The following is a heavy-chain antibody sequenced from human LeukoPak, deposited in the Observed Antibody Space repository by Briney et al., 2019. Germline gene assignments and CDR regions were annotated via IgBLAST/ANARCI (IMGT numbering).Heavy chain of an antibody. CDR1: GYTFTSYG. V-gene: IGHV1-18*01. CDR2: ISAYNGNT. D-gene: IGHD6-13*01. CDR3: ASAHSSWYSLDH. J-gene: IGHJ4*02. Sequence: ASVKVSCKASGYTFTSYGISWVRQAPGQGLEWMGWISAYNGNTNYAQKLQGRVTMTTDTSTSTAYMELRSLRSDDTAVYYCASAHSSWYSLDHWGQGTLVTVSS.